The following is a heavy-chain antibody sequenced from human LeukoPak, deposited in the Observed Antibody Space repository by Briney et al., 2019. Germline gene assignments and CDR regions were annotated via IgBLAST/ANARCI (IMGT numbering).Heavy chain of an antibody. CDR2: ISGSGGST. J-gene: IGHJ3*02. Sequence: GGSLRLSCAASGFTFSNYAMSWVRQAPGKGLEWVSAISGSGGSTYYADSVKGRFTISRDNSKNTLYLQMNSLRAEDTAVYYCAKERGYYYDSSGYYYPDAFDIWGQGTMVTVSS. V-gene: IGHV3-23*01. D-gene: IGHD3-22*01. CDR3: AKERGYYYDSSGYYYPDAFDI. CDR1: GFTFSNYA.